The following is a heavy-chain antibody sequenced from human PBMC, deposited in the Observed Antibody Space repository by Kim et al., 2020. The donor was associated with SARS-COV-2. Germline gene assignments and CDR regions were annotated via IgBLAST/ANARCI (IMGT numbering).Heavy chain of an antibody. J-gene: IGHJ6*01. D-gene: IGHD3-10*01. V-gene: IGHV3-30*18. Sequence: GGSLRLSCAASGFTFSSYGMHWVRQAPGKGLEWVAVISYDGSNKYYADSVKGRFTISRDNSKNTLYLQMNSLRAEDTAVYYCAKDGRGFGELSYYYYGM. CDR1: GFTFSSYG. CDR2: ISYDGSNK. CDR3: AKDGRGFGELSYYYYGM.